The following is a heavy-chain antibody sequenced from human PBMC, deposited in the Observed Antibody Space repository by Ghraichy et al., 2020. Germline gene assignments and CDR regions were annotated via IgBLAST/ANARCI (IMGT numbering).Heavy chain of an antibody. D-gene: IGHD6-19*01. CDR2: IYYSGNT. V-gene: IGHV4-39*07. CDR3: ARGTVAGDDY. J-gene: IGHJ4*02. CDR1: GGSISSSSYY. Sequence: SETLSLTCTVSGGSISSSSYYWGWIRQPPGKGLEWIGSIYYSGNTYYNPSLKSRVTISVDTSKNQFSLKLSSVTAADTAVYYCARGTVAGDDYWGQGTLVTVSS.